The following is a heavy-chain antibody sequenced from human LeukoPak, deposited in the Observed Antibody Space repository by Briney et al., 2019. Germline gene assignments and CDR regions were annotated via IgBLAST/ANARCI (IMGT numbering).Heavy chain of an antibody. Sequence: SETLSLTCTVSGGSISSYYWSWIRQPPGKGLEWIGYIYYSGSTNYNPSLKSRVTISVDTSKNQFSLKLSSVTAADTAVYYCARGRFVLRYFDWPRYYDAFDIWGQGTMVTVSS. CDR2: IYYSGST. D-gene: IGHD3-9*01. CDR1: GGSISSYY. J-gene: IGHJ3*02. CDR3: ARGRFVLRYFDWPRYYDAFDI. V-gene: IGHV4-59*08.